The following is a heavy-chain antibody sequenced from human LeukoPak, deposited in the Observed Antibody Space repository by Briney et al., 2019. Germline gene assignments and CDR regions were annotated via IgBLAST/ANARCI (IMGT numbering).Heavy chain of an antibody. D-gene: IGHD5-12*01. Sequence: GGSLRLSCAASGFTFSRYAMHWVRQAPGKGLEWVAVISYDGSNKYYADSVKGRFTISRDNSKNTLYLQMNSLGAEDTAVYYCARDRAGYSGYDSGPDYWGQGTLVTVSS. CDR1: GFTFSRYA. CDR3: ARDRAGYSGYDSGPDY. V-gene: IGHV3-30-3*01. CDR2: ISYDGSNK. J-gene: IGHJ4*02.